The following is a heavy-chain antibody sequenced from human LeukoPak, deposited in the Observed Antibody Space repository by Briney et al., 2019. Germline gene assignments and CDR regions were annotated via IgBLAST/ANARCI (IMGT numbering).Heavy chain of an antibody. J-gene: IGHJ4*02. V-gene: IGHV4-31*03. Sequence: KPSQTLSLTCTVSGGSISSGGYYWSWIRQHPGKGLEWIGYIYYSGSTNYNPSLKSRVTISVDTSKNQFSLKLSSVTAADTAVYYCARFYYYDSSGYYGLDYWGQGTLVTVSS. CDR2: IYYSGST. CDR1: GGSISSGGYY. CDR3: ARFYYYDSSGYYGLDY. D-gene: IGHD3-22*01.